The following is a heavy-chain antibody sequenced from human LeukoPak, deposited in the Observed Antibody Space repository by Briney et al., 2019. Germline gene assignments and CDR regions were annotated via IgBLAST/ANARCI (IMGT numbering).Heavy chain of an antibody. Sequence: ASVKVSCKASGYTFTGDYMHWVRQAPGQGLEWMGWINPNRGGTNYAQKFQGRVSMTRDTSNSTAYMELSRLRSDDTAVYYCTRDHCTSINCYEYNYYGMDVWGQGTTVTVSS. CDR3: TRDHCTSINCYEYNYYGMDV. CDR2: INPNRGGT. J-gene: IGHJ6*02. CDR1: GYTFTGDY. V-gene: IGHV1-2*02. D-gene: IGHD2-2*01.